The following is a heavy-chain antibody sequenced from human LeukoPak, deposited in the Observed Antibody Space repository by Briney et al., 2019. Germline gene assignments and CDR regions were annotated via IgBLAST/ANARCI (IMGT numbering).Heavy chain of an antibody. J-gene: IGHJ4*02. CDR3: AKHYYGLGSYGRYFDY. CDR1: GFPFSSYA. Sequence: PTGGSLRLSCAASGFPFSSYAMSWVRQAPGKGLEWVSSISGSGDSTFYADSVKGRFTISRDNSKNTLFVQMNSPRVEDTAVYYCAKHYYGLGSYGRYFDYWGQGTLVTVSS. D-gene: IGHD3-10*01. CDR2: ISGSGDST. V-gene: IGHV3-23*01.